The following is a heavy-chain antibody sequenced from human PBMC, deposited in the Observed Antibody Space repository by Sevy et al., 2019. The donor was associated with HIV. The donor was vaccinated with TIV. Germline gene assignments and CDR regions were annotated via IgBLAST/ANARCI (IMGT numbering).Heavy chain of an antibody. CDR2: MKEDGSEK. J-gene: IGHJ4*02. D-gene: IGHD5-18*01. Sequence: GGSLILSCAASGFTFSSYWMSWVRHAPGKGLEWVATMKEDGSEKSYVDSVKGRFTISRDNAKNSLYLQMNSLRVDDTALYYCVREGLGGFSYSLDCWGQGTLVTVSS. V-gene: IGHV3-7*01. CDR3: VREGLGGFSYSLDC. CDR1: GFTFSSYW.